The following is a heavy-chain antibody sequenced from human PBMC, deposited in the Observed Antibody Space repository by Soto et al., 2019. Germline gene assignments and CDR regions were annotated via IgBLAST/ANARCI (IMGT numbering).Heavy chain of an antibody. J-gene: IGHJ4*02. D-gene: IGHD1-26*01. CDR2: INSDGSII. Sequence: PXESLRLSCATSGFTFTNYCMHWVRQVPGKGLQWLSRINSDGSIIDYADSVKDRFTISRDNAKNTLYLQMDSLRAEDTAVFYCGRDRGGNYYGGFDYWGQGTLVTVPS. CDR3: GRDRGGNYYGGFDY. CDR1: GFTFTNYC. V-gene: IGHV3-74*01.